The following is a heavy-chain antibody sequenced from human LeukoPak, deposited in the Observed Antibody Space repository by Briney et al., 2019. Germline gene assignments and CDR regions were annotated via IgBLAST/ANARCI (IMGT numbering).Heavy chain of an antibody. Sequence: ASVKVSCKASGYTFTSYAISWVRQAPGQGVEWMGWISAYNGSTNYAQKLQGRVTMTADTSTSTAYMELRSLRSDDTAVYYCARGPEDIVVVVAAIGSPLDYWGQGTLVTVSS. CDR2: ISAYNGST. V-gene: IGHV1-18*01. J-gene: IGHJ4*02. CDR3: ARGPEDIVVVVAAIGSPLDY. CDR1: GYTFTSYA. D-gene: IGHD2-15*01.